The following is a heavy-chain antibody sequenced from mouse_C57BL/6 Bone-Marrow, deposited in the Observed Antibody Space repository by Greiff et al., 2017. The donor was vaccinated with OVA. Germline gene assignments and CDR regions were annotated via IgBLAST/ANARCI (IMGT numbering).Heavy chain of an antibody. CDR2: ISDGGSYT. D-gene: IGHD1-1*01. Sequence: EVHLVESGGGLVKPGGSLKLSCAASGFTFSSYAMSWVRQTPEKRLEWVATISDGGSYTYYPDNVKGRFTISRDNAKNNLYLQMSHLKSEDTAMYYCAREGFITTVVADFDVWGTGTTVTVSS. V-gene: IGHV5-4*01. J-gene: IGHJ1*03. CDR3: AREGFITTVVADFDV. CDR1: GFTFSSYA.